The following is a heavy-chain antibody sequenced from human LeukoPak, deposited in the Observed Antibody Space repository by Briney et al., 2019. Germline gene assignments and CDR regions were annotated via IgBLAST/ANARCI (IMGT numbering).Heavy chain of an antibody. CDR2: IRYDGSNK. V-gene: IGHV3-30*02. CDR3: AKDPRDMAAAGYYYYYMDV. J-gene: IGHJ6*03. CDR1: GFTFSSYG. D-gene: IGHD6-13*01. Sequence: GGSLRLFCAASGFTFSSYGMHWVRQAPGKGLEWVAFIRYDGSNKYYADSVKGRFTISRDNSKNTLYLQMNSLRAEDTAVYYCAKDPRDMAAAGYYYYYMDVWGKGTTVTVSS.